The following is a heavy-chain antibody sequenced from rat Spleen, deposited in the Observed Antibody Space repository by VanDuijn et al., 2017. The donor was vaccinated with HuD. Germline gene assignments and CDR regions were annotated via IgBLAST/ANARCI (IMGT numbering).Heavy chain of an antibody. V-gene: IGHV5-29*01. Sequence: EVQLVESDGGLVQPGRSLKLSCATSGFTFSDYYMAWVRQAPTKGLEWVATIGYDGSSTYYRDSVKGRVTFSRDNAKSTLYLEMDSLRSEDTATYYCVRQGYLRDWYFDFWGPGTMVTVSS. CDR3: VRQGYLRDWYFDF. CDR1: GFTFSDYY. CDR2: IGYDGSST. J-gene: IGHJ1*01. D-gene: IGHD2-7*01.